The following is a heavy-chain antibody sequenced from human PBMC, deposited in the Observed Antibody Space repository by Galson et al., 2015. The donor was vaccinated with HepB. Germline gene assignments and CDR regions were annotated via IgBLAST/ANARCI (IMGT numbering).Heavy chain of an antibody. J-gene: IGHJ4*02. D-gene: IGHD3-22*01. V-gene: IGHV1-2*04. Sequence: SVKVSCKASGYTFTGYYMHWVRQAPGQGLEWMGWINPNSGGTNYAQKFQGWVTMTRDTSISTAYMELSRLRSDDTAVYYCARGSYYYDSSGYQAYWGQGTLVTVSS. CDR3: ARGSYYYDSSGYQAY. CDR1: GYTFTGYY. CDR2: INPNSGGT.